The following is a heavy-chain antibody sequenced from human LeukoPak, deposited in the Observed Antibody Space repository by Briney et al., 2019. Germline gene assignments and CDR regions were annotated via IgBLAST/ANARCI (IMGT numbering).Heavy chain of an antibody. CDR1: GFTFDDYA. D-gene: IGHD4-17*01. V-gene: IGHV3-9*01. Sequence: GRSLRLSCAASGFTFDDYAMPWVRQAPGKGLEWVSGISWNSGSIGYADSVKGRFTISRDNAKNSLYLQINSLRAEDTALYYCAKGSTTVTSYYFDYWGQGTLVTVSS. J-gene: IGHJ4*02. CDR2: ISWNSGSI. CDR3: AKGSTTVTSYYFDY.